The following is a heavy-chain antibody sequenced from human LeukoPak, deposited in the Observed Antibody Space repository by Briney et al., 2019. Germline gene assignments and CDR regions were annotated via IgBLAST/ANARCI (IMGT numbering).Heavy chain of an antibody. D-gene: IGHD1-1*01. Sequence: SETLSLTCAVYGGSSRGYYWNWLWIRQHPGKGLEWIGCIHPSGSTEYNPSLKSRVTMSLDTSQKQFSLKLTSVTAADTAMYYCARGQDPFKTGHWGRGTLVTVSS. CDR3: ARGQDPFKTGH. J-gene: IGHJ4*02. CDR2: IHPSGST. CDR1: GGSSRGYY. V-gene: IGHV4-34*09.